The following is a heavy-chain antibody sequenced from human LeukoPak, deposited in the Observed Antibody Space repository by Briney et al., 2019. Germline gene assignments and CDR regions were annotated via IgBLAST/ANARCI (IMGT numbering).Heavy chain of an antibody. Sequence: GGSLRLSCAASGFTFSSYGMHWVRQAPGKGLEWVAFIRYDGSNKYYADSVKGRFTISRDNSKNTLYLQMNSLRAEDTAVYYCAKEGVGEPPYPGYWGQGTLVTVSS. J-gene: IGHJ4*02. CDR2: IRYDGSNK. CDR3: AKEGVGEPPYPGY. D-gene: IGHD3-10*01. V-gene: IGHV3-30*02. CDR1: GFTFSSYG.